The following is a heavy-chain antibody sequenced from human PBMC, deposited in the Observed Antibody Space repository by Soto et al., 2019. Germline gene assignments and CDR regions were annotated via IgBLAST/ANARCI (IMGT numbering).Heavy chain of an antibody. CDR2: MNPNSGNT. Sequence: ASVKVSCKASGYTFTSYDINWVRQATGQGLEWMGWMNPNSGNTGYAQKFQGRVTMTRNTSISTAYMELNSLRAEDTAVYYCARAPAAGYYYYGMDVWGQGTTVTVSS. V-gene: IGHV1-8*01. D-gene: IGHD6-13*01. CDR1: GYTFTSYD. J-gene: IGHJ6*02. CDR3: ARAPAAGYYYYGMDV.